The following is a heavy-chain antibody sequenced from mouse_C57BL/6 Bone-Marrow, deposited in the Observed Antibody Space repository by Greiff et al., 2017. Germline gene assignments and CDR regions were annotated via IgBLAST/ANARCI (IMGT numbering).Heavy chain of an antibody. CDR1: GYTFTSYD. Sequence: VMLVESGPELVKPGASVKLSCKASGYTFTSYDINWVKQRPGQGLEWIGWNYPRDGSTKYNETFKGKATLTVDTSSSTAYMELHSLTSEDSAVYFGARDYGSSYWYFDVWGTGTTVTVSS. J-gene: IGHJ1*03. V-gene: IGHV1-85*01. D-gene: IGHD1-1*01. CDR2: NYPRDGST. CDR3: ARDYGSSYWYFDV.